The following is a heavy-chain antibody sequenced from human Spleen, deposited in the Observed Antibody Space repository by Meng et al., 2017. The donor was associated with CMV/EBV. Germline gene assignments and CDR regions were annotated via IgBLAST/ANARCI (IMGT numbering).Heavy chain of an antibody. D-gene: IGHD3-3*01. CDR1: GFTFSDYA. V-gene: IGHV3-23*01. CDR2: ISGSGGTK. J-gene: IGHJ4*02. Sequence: GFTFSDYAMTWVRQAPGKGLEWVSTISGSGGTKEYGDSVKGRFTISRDNSKKTLYLQMSSLRAEDTAVYYCAKGFDYWSGQRGGFDSWGQGTLVTVSS. CDR3: AKGFDYWSGQRGGFDS.